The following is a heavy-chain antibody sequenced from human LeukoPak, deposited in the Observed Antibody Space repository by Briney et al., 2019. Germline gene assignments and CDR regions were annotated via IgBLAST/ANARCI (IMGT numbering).Heavy chain of an antibody. Sequence: ASVKVSCKASGYTFTGYYLNWVRQAPGQGLEWMGWIDPDSGGTNYAQKFQGRVTMTRDTSISTAYMELSSLRSDDTAVYYCARGRARSGGDTPPLGYWGQGTLVTVSS. CDR1: GYTFTGYY. D-gene: IGHD2-21*01. CDR3: ARGRARSGGDTPPLGY. V-gene: IGHV1-2*02. J-gene: IGHJ4*02. CDR2: IDPDSGGT.